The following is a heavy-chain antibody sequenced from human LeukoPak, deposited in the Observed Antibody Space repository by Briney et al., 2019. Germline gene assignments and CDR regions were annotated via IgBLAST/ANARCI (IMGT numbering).Heavy chain of an antibody. V-gene: IGHV3-21*01. D-gene: IGHD6-25*01. J-gene: IGHJ6*03. CDR2: ISTVSTYT. CDR1: GFTFSDYS. Sequence: PGGSLRLSCAPSGFTFSDYSMNWLRQAPGMGLEWVASISTVSTYTFYADSVKGRFTISRDNVRNSLYLQMSSLGAEDTAVYYCARDGSGFYLYNYMDVWGKGTTVTVSS. CDR3: ARDGSGFYLYNYMDV.